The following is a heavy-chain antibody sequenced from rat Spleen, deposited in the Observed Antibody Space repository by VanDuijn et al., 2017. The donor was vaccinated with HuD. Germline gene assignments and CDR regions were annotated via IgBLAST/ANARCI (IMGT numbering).Heavy chain of an antibody. D-gene: IGHD4-3*01. V-gene: IGHV3-1*01. CDR1: GYSITSNY. J-gene: IGHJ2*01. CDR2: INYSGST. Sequence: EVQLQESGPGLVKPSQSLSLTCSVTGYSITSNYWGWIRKFPGNKMEWMGYINYSGSTSYNPSLISRISITRDTPKNHFFLQLNYVTTEDTDTEYCAREIRGTLFDYWGQGGMVTVSS. CDR3: AREIRGTLFDY.